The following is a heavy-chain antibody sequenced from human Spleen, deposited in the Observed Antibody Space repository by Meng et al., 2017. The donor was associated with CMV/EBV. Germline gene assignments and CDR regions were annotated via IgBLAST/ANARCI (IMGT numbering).Heavy chain of an antibody. J-gene: IGHJ3*02. D-gene: IGHD6-13*01. CDR2: ISWNSGSI. V-gene: IGHV3-9*01. Sequence: GGSLRLSCAASGFTFDDYAMHWVRQAPGKGLEWVSGISWNSGSIGYADSVKGRFTISRDNAKNSLYLQMNSLRAEDTALYYCAKDKAADVKQNDAFDIWGQGTMVTVSS. CDR3: AKDKAADVKQNDAFDI. CDR1: GFTFDDYA.